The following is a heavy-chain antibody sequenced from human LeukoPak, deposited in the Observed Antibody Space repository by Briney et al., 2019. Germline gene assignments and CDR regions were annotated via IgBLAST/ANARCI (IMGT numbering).Heavy chain of an antibody. D-gene: IGHD4-17*01. CDR1: GFTFSDYY. CDR2: ISSSGSTI. J-gene: IGHJ4*02. Sequence: GSLRLSCAASGFTFSDYYMSWIRQAPGKGLEWVSYISSSGSTIYYADPVKGRFTISRDNAKNSLYLQMNSLRAEDTAVYYCAREQPYGDYIGYWGQGTLVTVSS. V-gene: IGHV3-11*04. CDR3: AREQPYGDYIGY.